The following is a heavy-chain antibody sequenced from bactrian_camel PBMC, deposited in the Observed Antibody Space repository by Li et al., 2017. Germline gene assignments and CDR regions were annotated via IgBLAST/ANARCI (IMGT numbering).Heavy chain of an antibody. CDR3: SADPLHMTNIHPGSVIPLFDY. D-gene: IGHD2*01. V-gene: IGHV3S55*01. CDR2: ACFGGPP. CDR1: GYSDRRYPNYC. J-gene: IGHJ4*01. Sequence: HVQLVESGGGSVQAGGSLRLSCAATGYSDRRYPNYCMAWFRQSPGEEREGVAAACFGGPPEYADSVKGRFTISKDSAKNTPFLQMSSLKPVDSAMYYCSADPLHMTNIHPGSVIPLFDYRGQGTQVTVS.